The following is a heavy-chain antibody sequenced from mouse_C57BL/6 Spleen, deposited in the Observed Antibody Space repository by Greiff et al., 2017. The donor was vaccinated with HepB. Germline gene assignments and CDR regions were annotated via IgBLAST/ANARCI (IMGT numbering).Heavy chain of an antibody. V-gene: IGHV1-82*01. CDR3: ARTTTVVSHEGFAY. J-gene: IGHJ3*01. Sequence: VQLQQSGPELVKPGASVKISCKASGYAFSSSWMNWVKQRPGKGLEWIGRIYPGDGDTNYNGKFKGKATLTADKSSSTAYMQLSRLTSEDSAVYLCARTTTVVSHEGFAYWGQGTLVTGSA. D-gene: IGHD1-1*01. CDR2: IYPGDGDT. CDR1: GYAFSSSW.